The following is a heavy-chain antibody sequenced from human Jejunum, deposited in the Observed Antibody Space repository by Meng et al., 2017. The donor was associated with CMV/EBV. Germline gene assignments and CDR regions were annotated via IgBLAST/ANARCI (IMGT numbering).Heavy chain of an antibody. D-gene: IGHD1-26*01. CDR2: VSHTGTT. CDR3: AKKNPGSPARFDP. Sequence: QVQLQESGAGLVKRSGTLSLSCTVSGGSISNYNWWTWVRQSPGKGLEWIGEVSHTGTTQYNPSLKSRVVISVDESKNQFSLKLSSVSAADTAVYSWAKKNPGSPARFDPWGQCILVTVSS. CDR1: GGSISNYNW. V-gene: IGHV4-4*02. J-gene: IGHJ5*02.